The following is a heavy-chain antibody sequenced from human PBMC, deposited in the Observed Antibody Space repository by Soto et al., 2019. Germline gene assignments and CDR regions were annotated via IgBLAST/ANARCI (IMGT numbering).Heavy chain of an antibody. CDR1: GFTFRNNV. V-gene: IGHV3-23*01. Sequence: GGSLRLSCAASGFTFRNNVLSWVRQAPGKGLDWVSGITGSGRDAYYADSVKGRFTISRDNSKNMVFLQMNSLRAEDTALYYCAKNGLDNSPSAIDSWGPGTLVTVSS. J-gene: IGHJ4*02. CDR2: ITGSGRDA. D-gene: IGHD2-8*01. CDR3: AKNGLDNSPSAIDS.